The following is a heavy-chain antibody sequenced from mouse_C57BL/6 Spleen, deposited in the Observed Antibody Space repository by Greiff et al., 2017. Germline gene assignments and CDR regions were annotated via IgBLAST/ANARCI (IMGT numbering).Heavy chain of an antibody. CDR3: ARAAITTVVAHFDY. V-gene: IGHV5-17*01. CDR1: GFTFSDYG. Sequence: EVQLVESGGGLVKPGGSLKLSCAASGFTFSDYGMHWVRQAPEKGLEWVAYISSGSSTIYYADTVKGRFTFSRDNAKNTLFLQVTSLRSEDTAMYYCARAAITTVVAHFDYWGQGTTLTVSS. CDR2: ISSGSSTI. D-gene: IGHD1-1*01. J-gene: IGHJ2*01.